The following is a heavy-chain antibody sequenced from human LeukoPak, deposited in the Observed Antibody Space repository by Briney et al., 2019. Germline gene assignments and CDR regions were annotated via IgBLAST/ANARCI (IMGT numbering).Heavy chain of an antibody. CDR1: GYTFTGYY. Sequence: ASVKVSCKASGYTFTGYYMHWVRQAPGQGLEWMGWINPNSGGTNYAQKFQGRVTVTRDTSISTAYMELSRLRSDDTAVYYCATFLETTHTMDVWGKGTTVTVSS. D-gene: IGHD1-1*01. CDR3: ATFLETTHTMDV. CDR2: INPNSGGT. J-gene: IGHJ6*04. V-gene: IGHV1-2*02.